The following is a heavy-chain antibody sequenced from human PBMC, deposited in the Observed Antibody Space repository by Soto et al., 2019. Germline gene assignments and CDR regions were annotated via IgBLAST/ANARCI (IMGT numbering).Heavy chain of an antibody. CDR2: ISGSGGST. Sequence: GGSLRLSCAASGFTFSSYAMSWVRQAPGKGLEWVSAISGSGGSTYYADSVKGRFTISRDNSKNTLYLQMNSLRAEDTAVYYCAKDKRVLLIDSSGYYFYWGQGTLVTVSS. J-gene: IGHJ4*02. D-gene: IGHD3-22*01. V-gene: IGHV3-23*01. CDR3: AKDKRVLLIDSSGYYFY. CDR1: GFTFSSYA.